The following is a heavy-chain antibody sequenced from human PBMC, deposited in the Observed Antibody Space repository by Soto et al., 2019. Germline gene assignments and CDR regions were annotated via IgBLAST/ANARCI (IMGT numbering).Heavy chain of an antibody. Sequence: PGGSLRLSCAASDSTIGRYAMSWVRQAPGKGLEWVSGITGNSARIYYADSVKGRFSISRDNSKNTLYLQMDTLRAEDTAVYYCAKNADFDYDAFDVWGQGTVVTVSS. D-gene: IGHD3-16*01. CDR2: ITGNSARI. CDR3: AKNADFDYDAFDV. CDR1: DSTIGRYA. V-gene: IGHV3-23*01. J-gene: IGHJ3*01.